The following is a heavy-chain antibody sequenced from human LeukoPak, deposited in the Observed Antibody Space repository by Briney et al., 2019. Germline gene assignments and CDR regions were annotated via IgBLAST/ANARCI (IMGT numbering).Heavy chain of an antibody. Sequence: GGSLRLSCAASGFTFSSYSMNWVRQAPGKGLEWVSSISSSSSYIYYADSVKGRFTISRDNAKNSLYLQMNSLRAEDTAVYYCARYHDYGDYKRYFDPWGQGILVTVSS. D-gene: IGHD4-17*01. CDR2: ISSSSSYI. V-gene: IGHV3-21*01. J-gene: IGHJ5*02. CDR3: ARYHDYGDYKRYFDP. CDR1: GFTFSSYS.